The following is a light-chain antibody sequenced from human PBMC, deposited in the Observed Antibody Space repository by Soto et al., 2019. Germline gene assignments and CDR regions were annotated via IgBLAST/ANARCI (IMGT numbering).Light chain of an antibody. CDR3: LQFNTFPWT. V-gene: IGKV1-17*01. CDR1: QSISIY. CDR2: AAS. J-gene: IGKJ1*01. Sequence: DIQMTQTPSSLSASVGDRVTITCRASQSISIYLNWYQQKPGRAPELLIYAASSLQSGVPSRISGSGSGTEFTLTISSLQPDDFATYYCLQFNTFPWTFGQGTKVDI.